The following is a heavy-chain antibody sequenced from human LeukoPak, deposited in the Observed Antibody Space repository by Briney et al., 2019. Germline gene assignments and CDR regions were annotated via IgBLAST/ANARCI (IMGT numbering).Heavy chain of an antibody. D-gene: IGHD2-15*01. CDR1: GGSISSYY. CDR3: ARDHQGYCSGGSCPAWDI. J-gene: IGHJ3*02. CDR2: IYYSGST. V-gene: IGHV4-59*01. Sequence: PSETLSLTCTVSGGSISSYYWSWIRQPPGKGLEWIGYIYYSGSTNYNPPLESRVTISVDTSKNQFSLKLSSVTAADTAVYYCARDHQGYCSGGSCPAWDIWGQGTMVTVSS.